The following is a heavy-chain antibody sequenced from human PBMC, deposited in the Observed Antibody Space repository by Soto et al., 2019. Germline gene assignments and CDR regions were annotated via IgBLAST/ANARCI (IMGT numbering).Heavy chain of an antibody. CDR1: GESISTYY. J-gene: IGHJ4*02. V-gene: IGHV4-59*08. Sequence: QVQLQESGPGLVKPSETLSLTCTVSGESISTYYWSWIRQPPGKGLEWIGYIYKSGTSYNPSLTSRVTISVDTSTNQISLKLNSVTAADTAVYYCARRGFFDFWGQGILVTVSS. D-gene: IGHD1-26*01. CDR2: IYKSGT. CDR3: ARRGFFDF.